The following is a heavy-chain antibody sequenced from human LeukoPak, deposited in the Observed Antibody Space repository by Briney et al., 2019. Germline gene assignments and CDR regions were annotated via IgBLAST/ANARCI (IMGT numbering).Heavy chain of an antibody. V-gene: IGHV4-59*08. CDR1: KFTFSTYW. CDR2: IYYSGST. J-gene: IGHJ3*02. Sequence: GSLRLSCAASKFTFSTYWMSWVRQAPGKGLEWIGYIYYSGSTNYNPSLKSRVTISVDTSKNQFSLKLSSVTAADTAVYYCAREMYYYDSSGLLPHAFDIWGQGTMVTVSS. D-gene: IGHD3-22*01. CDR3: AREMYYYDSSGLLPHAFDI.